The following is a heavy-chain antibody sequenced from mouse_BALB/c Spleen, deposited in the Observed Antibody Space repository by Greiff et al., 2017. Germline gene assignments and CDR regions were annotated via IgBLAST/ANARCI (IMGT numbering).Heavy chain of an antibody. V-gene: IGHV3-8*02. CDR3: ARSLYYYGSRGYAMDY. D-gene: IGHD1-1*01. CDR1: GDSITSCY. J-gene: IGHJ4*01. Sequence: EVQLQQSGPSLVKPSQTLSLTCSVTGDSITSCYWNWIRKFPGNKLEYMGYISYSGSTYYNPSLKSRISITRDTSKNQYYLQLNSVTTADTATYYCARSLYYYGSRGYAMDYWGQGTSVTVSS. CDR2: ISYSGST.